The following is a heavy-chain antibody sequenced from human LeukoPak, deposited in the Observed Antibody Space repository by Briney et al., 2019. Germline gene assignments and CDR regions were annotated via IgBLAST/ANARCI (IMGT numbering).Heavy chain of an antibody. J-gene: IGHJ4*02. Sequence: GGSLRLSCAASGFTFSSYAMSWVRQAPGKGLEWVSAISGSGGSTYHADSVKGRFTISRDNSKNTLYLQMNSRRAEDTAVYYCAKITYYDILTGYLVAPYFDYWGQGTLVTVSS. D-gene: IGHD3-9*01. CDR1: GFTFSSYA. CDR3: AKITYYDILTGYLVAPYFDY. V-gene: IGHV3-23*01. CDR2: ISGSGGST.